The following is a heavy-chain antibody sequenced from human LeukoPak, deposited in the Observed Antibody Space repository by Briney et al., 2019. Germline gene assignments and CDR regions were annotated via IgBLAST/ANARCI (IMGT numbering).Heavy chain of an antibody. CDR1: GGSFSGYY. Sequence: SETLSLTCAVYGGSFSGYYWNWIRQPPGKGLEGIGEINHSGSTNYNPSLMSQVTISLDTCKNQLYLKLSSVTAADTAVYYCARGYGTRQGYYGSGSYYSRRWFDPWGQGTLVTVSS. V-gene: IGHV4-34*01. CDR2: INHSGST. J-gene: IGHJ5*02. CDR3: ARGYGTRQGYYGSGSYYSRRWFDP. D-gene: IGHD3-10*01.